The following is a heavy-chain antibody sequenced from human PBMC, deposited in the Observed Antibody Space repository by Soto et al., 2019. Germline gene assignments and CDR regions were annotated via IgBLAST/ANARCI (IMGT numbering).Heavy chain of an antibody. Sequence: EVQLLESGGGLVQPGGSLRLSCAASGFTFSSYAMSWVRQAPGKGLEWVSGISGSGGNTYHADSVKGRFTVSRDNSKNTLHLQMNSLRVEDTAVYXXXXEEGWRRSTETTWAPYWGQGTLVXVXS. D-gene: IGHD4-17*01. CDR2: ISGSGGNT. J-gene: IGHJ4*02. CDR3: XXEEGWRRSTETTWAPY. CDR1: GFTFSSYA. V-gene: IGHV3-23*01.